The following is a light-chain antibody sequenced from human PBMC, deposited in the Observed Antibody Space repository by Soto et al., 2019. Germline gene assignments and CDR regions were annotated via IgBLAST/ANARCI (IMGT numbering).Light chain of an antibody. V-gene: IGKV3-20*01. Sequence: EVLMTQSPATLSVSPGARATLSCRASQSVSRKLAWYQQTRGQAPRLLIYGASSRATGIPDRFSGSGSGTDFTLTISRREPEDFAVYYCQQYGSSPRTFGQGTKVDIK. CDR3: QQYGSSPRT. CDR1: QSVSRK. J-gene: IGKJ1*01. CDR2: GAS.